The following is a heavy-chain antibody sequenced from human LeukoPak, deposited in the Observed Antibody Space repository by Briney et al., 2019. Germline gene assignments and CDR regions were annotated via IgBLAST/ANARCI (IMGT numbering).Heavy chain of an antibody. V-gene: IGHV3-23*01. CDR2: ISGSGGST. CDR1: GFTFSSDA. CDR3: AKDEQGALYYGMDV. J-gene: IGHJ6*04. D-gene: IGHD1/OR15-1a*01. Sequence: GGSLRLSCAASGFTFSSDAMSWGRQAPGKGLEWVPTISGSGGSTYYADSVKGRFTISRDNSKNTLYLQMNSLRAEDTAVYYCAKDEQGALYYGMDVWGKGTTVTVSS.